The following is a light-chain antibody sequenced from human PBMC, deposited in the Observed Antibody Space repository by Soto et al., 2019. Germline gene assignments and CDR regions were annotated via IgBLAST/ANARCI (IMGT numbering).Light chain of an antibody. CDR3: SSYPRSGTYV. V-gene: IGLV2-14*01. CDR1: SSDVGFYNY. CDR2: EVS. Sequence: QSALTQPASVSGSPGQSITISCTGTSSDVGFYNYVSWYQQHPGKAPKLMIYEVSHRPSGVSNRFSGSKSGNTASLTISGLQAEDEADYYCSSYPRSGTYVFGTGTKVTVL. J-gene: IGLJ1*01.